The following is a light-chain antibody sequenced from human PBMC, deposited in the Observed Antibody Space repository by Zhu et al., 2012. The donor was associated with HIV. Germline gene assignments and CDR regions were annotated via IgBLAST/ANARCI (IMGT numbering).Light chain of an antibody. CDR3: QQLNTYPLFT. CDR1: QGISRY. V-gene: IGKV1-9*01. J-gene: IGKJ3*01. CDR2: DAS. Sequence: DIQLTQSPSFLSASVGDRVTISCRASQGISRYLAWYQQKPGKAPKLLIYDASTLQSGVPSTFSGSGSGTEFTLTISSLQPEDFAIYYCQQLNTYPLFTFGPGTKVDIK.